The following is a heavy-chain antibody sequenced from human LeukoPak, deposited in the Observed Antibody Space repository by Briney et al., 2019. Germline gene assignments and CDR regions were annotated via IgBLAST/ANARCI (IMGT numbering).Heavy chain of an antibody. CDR2: IYPGDSDT. V-gene: IGHV5-51*01. CDR3: ARQDSEMTIPANRYFDH. Sequence: GESLKIPCKGTGYSFSTYWIGWVRQMPGKGLEWMGIIYPGDSDTRYSPSFQGQVTISADKTISTAYLQWSSLKASDTAMYYCARQDSEMTIPANRYFDHWGQGTLVTVSS. D-gene: IGHD5-24*01. CDR1: GYSFSTYW. J-gene: IGHJ4*02.